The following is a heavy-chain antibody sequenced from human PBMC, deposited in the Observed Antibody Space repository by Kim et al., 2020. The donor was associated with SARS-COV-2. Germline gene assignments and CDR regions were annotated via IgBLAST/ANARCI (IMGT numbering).Heavy chain of an antibody. V-gene: IGHV4-31*02. Sequence: STPSLKSRVTISVDTSKNQFSLKLSSVTAADTAVYYCARELYALRAFDIWGQGTMVTVSS. J-gene: IGHJ3*02. D-gene: IGHD2-2*02. CDR3: ARELYALRAFDI.